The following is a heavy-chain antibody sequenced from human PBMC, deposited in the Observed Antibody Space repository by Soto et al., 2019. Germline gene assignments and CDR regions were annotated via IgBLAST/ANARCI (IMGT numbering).Heavy chain of an antibody. V-gene: IGHV4-31*03. CDR2: IYYSGST. CDR1: GGYISSGGYY. Sequence: SETLSLTCTVSGGYISSGGYYWSWIRQHPGKGLEWIGYIYYSGSTYYNPSLKSRVTISVDTSKNQFSLKLSSVTAADTAVYYCARDITAANNWFDPWGQGTLVTVS. D-gene: IGHD6-13*01. CDR3: ARDITAANNWFDP. J-gene: IGHJ5*02.